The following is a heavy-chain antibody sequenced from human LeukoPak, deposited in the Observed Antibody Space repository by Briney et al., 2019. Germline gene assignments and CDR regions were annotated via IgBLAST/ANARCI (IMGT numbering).Heavy chain of an antibody. V-gene: IGHV3-21*01. CDR2: ISSSSSYI. J-gene: IGHJ4*02. D-gene: IGHD3-10*01. CDR3: VNTMVRGVISPFDY. Sequence: GGSLRLSCAASGFTFSSYSMNWVRQAPGKGLEWVSSISSSSSYIYYADSVKGRFTISRDNAKNSLYLQMNSLRAEDTAVYYCVNTMVRGVISPFDYWGQGTLVTVSP. CDR1: GFTFSSYS.